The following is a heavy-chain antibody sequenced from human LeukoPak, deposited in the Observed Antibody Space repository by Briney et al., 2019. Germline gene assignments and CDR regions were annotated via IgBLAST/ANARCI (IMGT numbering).Heavy chain of an antibody. J-gene: IGHJ4*02. CDR1: GFTFSSYA. CDR3: ARTPGHTSSWYADF. CDR2: ISYDGSNK. Sequence: PGGSLRLSCAASGFTFSSYAMHWVRQAPGKGLEWVAVISYDGSNKYYADSVKGRFTISRDDSKNTLYLQMNSLRVEDTAVYYCARTPGHTSSWYADFWGQGTLVTVSS. V-gene: IGHV3-30-3*01. D-gene: IGHD6-13*01.